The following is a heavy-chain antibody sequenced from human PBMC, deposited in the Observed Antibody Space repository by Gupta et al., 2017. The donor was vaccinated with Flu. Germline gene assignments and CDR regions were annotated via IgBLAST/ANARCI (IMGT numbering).Heavy chain of an antibody. CDR3: AKGGLHNWNYDGDY. V-gene: IGHV3-30*18. Sequence: QAQLVDAGGGVVQPERSLRPSCVADGFTXXSFDMHWGRPAPGKGLEWVAVISYDGSNKWHADSVKGRFTISRDNSKNTLYLQMNSLRPEDTAMYYCAKGGLHNWNYDGDYWGQGTLVTVSS. J-gene: IGHJ4*02. D-gene: IGHD1-7*01. CDR1: GFTXXSFD. CDR2: ISYDGSNK.